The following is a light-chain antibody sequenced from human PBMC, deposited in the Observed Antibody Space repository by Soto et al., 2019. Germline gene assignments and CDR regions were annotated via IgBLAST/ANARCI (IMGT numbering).Light chain of an antibody. CDR1: QSISSW. V-gene: IGKV1-5*03. CDR3: QQYNSYSPLT. Sequence: DIQMTQSPSTLSASVGDRVSITCRARQSISSWLAWYQQKPGKAPKLLIYKASSLESGVPSRFSGSGSGTEFTITISSLQPDDFATYFCQQYNSYSPLTFGGGTKVEIK. J-gene: IGKJ4*01. CDR2: KAS.